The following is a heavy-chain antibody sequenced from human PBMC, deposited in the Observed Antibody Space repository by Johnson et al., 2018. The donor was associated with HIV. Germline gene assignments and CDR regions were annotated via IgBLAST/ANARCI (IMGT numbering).Heavy chain of an antibody. V-gene: IGHV3-30*02. J-gene: IGHJ3*01. CDR1: GFTFRIYD. CDR3: TVWRWGWSGQEPFDV. D-gene: IGHD3-3*01. CDR2: IRSDGVNK. Sequence: VQLVESGGGVVQPGGSLRLSCAASGFTFRIYDMQWVRQAPGKGLEWLAYIRSDGVNKQYTDSVKGRFTISGDNSKNTVYLQMNSLRDEDTSVYYCTVWRWGWSGQEPFDVWGPGTMVTVSS.